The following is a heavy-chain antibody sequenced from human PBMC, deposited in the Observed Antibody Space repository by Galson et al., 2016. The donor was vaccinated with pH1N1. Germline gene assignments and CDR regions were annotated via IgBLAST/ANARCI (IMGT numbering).Heavy chain of an antibody. V-gene: IGHV5-51*03. Sequence: QSGAEVKKAGDSLKISCQASGYSFATDWIGWVRQTPGKGLEWVGIIYPGDSDTKYSPSFQGQVTMSVDKSINTSYLLWTSLKASDTAMYYCARLSMDPPYYFYFYMDVWGKGTTVTVSS. CDR3: ARLSMDPPYYFYFYMDV. CDR2: IYPGDSDT. J-gene: IGHJ6*03. D-gene: IGHD2/OR15-2a*01. CDR1: GYSFATDW.